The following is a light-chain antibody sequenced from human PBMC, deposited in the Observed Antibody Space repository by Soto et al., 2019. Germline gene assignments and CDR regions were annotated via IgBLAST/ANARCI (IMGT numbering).Light chain of an antibody. J-gene: IGKJ5*01. Sequence: ESVLTQSPGTLSLSPGERATLSCRASQSVSSSYLAWYQQKPGQAPRLRIYGASSRATGIPDRFSGSGSGTDFTLTISRLEPEDFAVYYCQQYGSLPQTFGQGTLLEIK. CDR1: QSVSSSY. CDR2: GAS. V-gene: IGKV3-20*01. CDR3: QQYGSLPQT.